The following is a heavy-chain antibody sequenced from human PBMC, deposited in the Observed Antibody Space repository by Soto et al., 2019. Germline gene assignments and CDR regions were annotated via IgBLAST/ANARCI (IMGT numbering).Heavy chain of an antibody. CDR2: IIPIFGTA. V-gene: IGHV1-69*13. D-gene: IGHD3-3*01. CDR3: AYYDFWSGYYYYGMDV. J-gene: IGHJ6*02. CDR1: GGAFSSYA. Sequence: GASVKVSCKASGGAFSSYAISWVRQAPGQGLEWMGGIIPIFGTANYAQKFQGRVTITADESTSTAYMELSSLRSEDTAVYYCAYYDFWSGYYYYGMDVWGQGTMGTVAS.